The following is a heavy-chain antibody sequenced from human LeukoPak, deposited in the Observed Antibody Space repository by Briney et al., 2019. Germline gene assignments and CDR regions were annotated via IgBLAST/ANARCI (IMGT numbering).Heavy chain of an antibody. J-gene: IGHJ6*03. V-gene: IGHV4-59*01. D-gene: IGHD5/OR15-5a*01. CDR1: GGSISSYY. Sequence: SETLSLTCTVSGGSISSYYWSWIRQPPGKGLEWIGYIYYSGSTNYNPSLKSRVTIPVDTSKNQFSLKLSSVTAADTAVYYCARWSTEVYYYYYYMDVWGKGTTVTVSS. CDR2: IYYSGST. CDR3: ARWSTEVYYYYYYMDV.